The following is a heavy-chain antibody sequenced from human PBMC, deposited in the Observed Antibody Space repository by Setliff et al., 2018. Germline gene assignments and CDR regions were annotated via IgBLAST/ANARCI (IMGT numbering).Heavy chain of an antibody. V-gene: IGHV1-2*02. Sequence: ASVKVSCKAFGYSFSDYYLHWVRQPRGQGLEWMGWINPKSGDIKYAQKFQGRVTMTRDTSISTAYMELSSLTSDDTAVYYCSRDPDCSSTRCHYYYYYMDVWGKGTTVTVSS. J-gene: IGHJ6*03. CDR3: SRDPDCSSTRCHYYYYYMDV. CDR1: GYSFSDYY. CDR2: INPKSGDI. D-gene: IGHD2-2*01.